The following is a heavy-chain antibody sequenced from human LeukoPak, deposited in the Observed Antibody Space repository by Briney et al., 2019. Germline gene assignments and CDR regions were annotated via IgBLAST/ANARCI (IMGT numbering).Heavy chain of an antibody. V-gene: IGHV3-30-3*01. CDR1: GFTFSSYA. CDR2: ISYDGSNK. CDR3: ASRSHMDV. Sequence: GGSLRLSCAASGFTFSSYAMHWVRQAPGKGLEWVAVISYDGSNKYYADSVKGRFTISRDNSKNTLYLQMNSLRAEDTAVYYCASRSHMDVWGQGTTVTVYS. J-gene: IGHJ6*02.